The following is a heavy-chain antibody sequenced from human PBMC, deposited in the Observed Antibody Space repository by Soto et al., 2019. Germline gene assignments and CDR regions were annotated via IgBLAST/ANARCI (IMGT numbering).Heavy chain of an antibody. Sequence: ASVKGSCTASGYTFTSYGSIWVREAPGQGLEWMGWISAYNGNTNYAQKLQGRVTMTTDTSTSTAYMELRSLRSDDTAVYYCASLLRDSSGYLADYWGQGTVVTVS. CDR1: GYTFTSYG. CDR2: ISAYNGNT. V-gene: IGHV1-18*04. CDR3: ASLLRDSSGYLADY. J-gene: IGHJ4*02. D-gene: IGHD3-22*01.